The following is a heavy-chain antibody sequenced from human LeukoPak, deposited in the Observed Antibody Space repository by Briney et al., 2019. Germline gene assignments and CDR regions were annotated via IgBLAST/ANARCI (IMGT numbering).Heavy chain of an antibody. Sequence: SETLSLSCSVSGVAITRYYWSWIRQPPGKGLEWIGYIYYSGTTNYNPSLKSRVTISLDTSKSQFSLKLSSVTAADTAVYYCARRDWGYYYTMDVWGQGTTVTVSS. CDR3: ARRDWGYYYTMDV. V-gene: IGHV4-59*01. CDR1: GVAITRYY. CDR2: IYYSGTT. J-gene: IGHJ6*02. D-gene: IGHD3/OR15-3a*01.